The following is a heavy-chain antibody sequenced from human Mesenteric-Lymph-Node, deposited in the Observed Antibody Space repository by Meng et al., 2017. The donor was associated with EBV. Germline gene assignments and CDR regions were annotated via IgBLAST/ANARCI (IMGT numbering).Heavy chain of an antibody. CDR3: AHRRREDTGYHSAFHH. J-gene: IGHJ4*02. V-gene: IGHV2-5*02. D-gene: IGHD5-12*01. CDR2: IYWDDDE. CDR1: GFSLTTSGVR. Sequence: QITLKESGPTLVKPXXTLPLACSFSGFSLTTSGVRVGRVRQPPGKALEWLALIYWDDDERYSPSLKNRLTVTKDTSKNQVVLTMTNMDPADTGTYYCAHRRREDTGYHSAFHHWGPGILVTVSS.